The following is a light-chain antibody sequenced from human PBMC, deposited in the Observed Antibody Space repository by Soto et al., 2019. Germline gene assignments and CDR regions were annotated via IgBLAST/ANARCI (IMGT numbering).Light chain of an antibody. Sequence: DIQRTQSPSSLSASVGDSVTITCRASQTISSWLAWYQQKTGKAPKLLIYKASTLKSGVPSRFSGSGSGTEFTLTISSLQPDEFATYYCQQYNSYSRTVGQWTKVDIK. J-gene: IGKJ1*01. CDR2: KAS. CDR1: QTISSW. CDR3: QQYNSYSRT. V-gene: IGKV1-5*03.